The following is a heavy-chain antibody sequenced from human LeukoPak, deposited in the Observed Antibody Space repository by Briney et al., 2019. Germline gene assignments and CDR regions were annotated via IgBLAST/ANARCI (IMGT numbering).Heavy chain of an antibody. CDR3: AKDAGVSGSSLDY. J-gene: IGHJ4*02. V-gene: IGHV3-33*06. CDR1: GFTFGSYG. Sequence: PGGSLRLSCAASGFTFGSYGMHWFRQAPAKGREWVAVMWYDGSNKYYADSVKGRFTISRDDFKNTLYLQMNSLTAEDTAVYYCAKDAGVSGSSLDYWGQGTLVTVSS. D-gene: IGHD3-16*01. CDR2: MWYDGSNK.